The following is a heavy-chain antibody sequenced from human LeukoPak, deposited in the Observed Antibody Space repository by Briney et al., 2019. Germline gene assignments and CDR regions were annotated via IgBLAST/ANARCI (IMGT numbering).Heavy chain of an antibody. J-gene: IGHJ4*02. D-gene: IGHD6-19*01. CDR3: ARVLAVAGLGY. V-gene: IGHV4-39*07. CDR1: GGSISSSSYY. Sequence: SETLSLTCTVSGGSISSSSYYWGWIRQPPGKGLEWIGSIYYSGSTYYNPSLKSRVTISVDTSKNQFSLKLSSVTAADTAVYYCARVLAVAGLGYWGQGTLVTVSS. CDR2: IYYSGST.